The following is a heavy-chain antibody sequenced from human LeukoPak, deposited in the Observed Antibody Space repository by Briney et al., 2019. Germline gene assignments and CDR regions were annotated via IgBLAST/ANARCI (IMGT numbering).Heavy chain of an antibody. CDR2: IYYRGRT. Sequence: SETLSLTCTVSGGSISSYYWTWIRQPPGKGLEWVGYIYYRGRTNYNPSLKRRATISVDTSKNHFSLKLTSVTAADTAFYYCARGFIAAADDAFDIWGQGTMVTVSS. CDR1: GGSISSYY. D-gene: IGHD6-13*01. J-gene: IGHJ3*02. V-gene: IGHV4-59*01. CDR3: ARGFIAAADDAFDI.